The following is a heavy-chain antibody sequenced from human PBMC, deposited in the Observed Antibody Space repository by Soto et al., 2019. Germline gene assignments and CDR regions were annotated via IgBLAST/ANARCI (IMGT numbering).Heavy chain of an antibody. CDR3: ARGQTVRAFEF. CDR2: IYGSGSA. J-gene: IGHJ3*01. CDR1: GGAISVYT. D-gene: IGHD2-21*02. V-gene: IGHV4-59*01. Sequence: NPSETLSLTCTVSGGAISVYTWNWIRQAPGKGPEWLGYIYGSGSANYNPSLKSRLTISVDTSKNQFSLNLSSVTAADTAIYYCARGQTVRAFEFWGQGTEVTVSS.